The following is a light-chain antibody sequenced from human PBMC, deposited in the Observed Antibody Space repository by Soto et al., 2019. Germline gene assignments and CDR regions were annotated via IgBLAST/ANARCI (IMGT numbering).Light chain of an antibody. J-gene: IGKJ2*01. CDR3: QHYGNSPYT. Sequence: ERVLTQSPGTLSLSPGERATLSCRASQSVSSSYLAWYQQKPGQAPRLLIYGASSRATGIPDRFSGSGSGTDFTLTSSRLEPEDFAVYYCQHYGNSPYTFGQGTKLEI. V-gene: IGKV3-20*01. CDR2: GAS. CDR1: QSVSSSY.